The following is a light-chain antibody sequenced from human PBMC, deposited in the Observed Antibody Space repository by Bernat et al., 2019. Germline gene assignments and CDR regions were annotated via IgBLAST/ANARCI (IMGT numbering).Light chain of an antibody. CDR1: SKNVGNQG. V-gene: IGLV10-54*04. CDR3: SAWDSSLSAWV. Sequence: QAGLTQPPSVSKGLRQTATLTCTGNSKNVGNQGAAWLQQHQGHPPKLLSYRNNNRPSGISERFSASRSGNTASLTITGLQPEDEADDYCSAWDSSLSAWVFGGGTKLTVL. CDR2: RNN. J-gene: IGLJ3*02.